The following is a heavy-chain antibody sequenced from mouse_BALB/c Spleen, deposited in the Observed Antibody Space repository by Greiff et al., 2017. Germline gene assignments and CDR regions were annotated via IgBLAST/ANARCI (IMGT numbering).Heavy chain of an antibody. D-gene: IGHD2-14*01. Sequence: QVQLQQPGAELVKPGTSVKLSCKASGYNFTSYWINWVKLRPGQGLEWIGDIYPGSGSTNYNEKFKSKATLTVDTSSSTAYMQLSSLASEDSALYYCARHRYDYFDYWGQGTTLTVSS. CDR3: ARHRYDYFDY. CDR2: IYPGSGST. V-gene: IGHV1-55*01. J-gene: IGHJ2*01. CDR1: GYNFTSYW.